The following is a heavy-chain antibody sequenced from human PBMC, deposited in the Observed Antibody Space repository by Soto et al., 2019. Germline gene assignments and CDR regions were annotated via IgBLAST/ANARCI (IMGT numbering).Heavy chain of an antibody. J-gene: IGHJ4*02. CDR3: SGTWIQLWSGAYY. D-gene: IGHD5-18*01. Sequence: ASVEVSCKASGGTFSSYSISWVLQAPGQGLEWMGGIIPIFGTANYAQKFQGRVTITADESTSTAYMELSSLRSEDTAVYYCSGTWIQLWSGAYYWGQGTLVTVSS. V-gene: IGHV1-69*13. CDR1: GGTFSSYS. CDR2: IIPIFGTA.